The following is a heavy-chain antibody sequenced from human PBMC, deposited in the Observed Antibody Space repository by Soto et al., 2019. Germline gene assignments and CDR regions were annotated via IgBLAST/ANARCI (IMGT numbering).Heavy chain of an antibody. CDR1: GYTFTDHY. CDR3: ARGRTVNFYGMDV. V-gene: IGHV1-2*02. J-gene: IGHJ6*02. Sequence: QVQLVQSGAEVKKPGASVKVSYVASGYTFTDHYIHWVRQAPGQGLEWMGWINPHSGDTIYAQKFQGRVTLTRDTSNSTAYMELSRLRSDDTAVYYCARGRTVNFYGMDVWGQGTTVTVSS. CDR2: INPHSGDT. D-gene: IGHD4-17*01.